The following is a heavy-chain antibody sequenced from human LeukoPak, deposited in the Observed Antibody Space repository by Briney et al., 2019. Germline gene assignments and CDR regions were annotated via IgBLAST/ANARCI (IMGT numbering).Heavy chain of an antibody. CDR1: GFTFSSYA. CDR2: ISGNGGYT. V-gene: IGHV3-23*01. Sequence: GGSLRLSCAASGFTFSSYAMSWVRQAPEKGLQWVSGISGNGGYTYYADSVKGRFTISRDNSKNTPYLQMNSLRAEDTAIYYCAKVWGHGGYPFDYWGQGTLVTVSS. D-gene: IGHD4-23*01. J-gene: IGHJ4*02. CDR3: AKVWGHGGYPFDY.